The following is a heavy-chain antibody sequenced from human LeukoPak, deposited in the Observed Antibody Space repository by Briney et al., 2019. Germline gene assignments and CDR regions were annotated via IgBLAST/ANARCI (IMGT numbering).Heavy chain of an antibody. CDR3: ARAPNNTDYSAGYWYFDL. Sequence: ETLSLTCAVSGGSISSSNWWSWVRQPPGKGLEWVSVIYSGGNTFYADFVKGRFTISRDNSKNTLYLQMNSLRAEDTAVYYCARAPNNTDYSAGYWYFDLWGRGTLVTVSS. V-gene: IGHV3-53*01. J-gene: IGHJ2*01. D-gene: IGHD3-16*01. CDR1: GGSISSSNW. CDR2: IYSGGNT.